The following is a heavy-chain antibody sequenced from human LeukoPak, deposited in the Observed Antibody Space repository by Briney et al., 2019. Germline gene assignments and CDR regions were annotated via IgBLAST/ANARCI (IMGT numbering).Heavy chain of an antibody. CDR3: ARFPDAARFYWFDP. V-gene: IGHV4-30-2*01. Sequence: PSETLSLTCAVSGGSISSGGYSWSWIRQPPGKGLEWIGYIYHSGSTYYNPSLKSRVTISVDRSKNQFSLKLSSVTAADTAVYYCARFPDAARFYWFDPWGQGTLVTVSS. CDR2: IYHSGST. CDR1: GGSISSGGYS. J-gene: IGHJ5*02. D-gene: IGHD6-6*01.